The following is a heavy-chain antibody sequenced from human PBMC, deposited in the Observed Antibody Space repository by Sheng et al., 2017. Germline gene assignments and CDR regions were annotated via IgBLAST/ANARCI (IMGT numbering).Heavy chain of an antibody. V-gene: IGHV3-21*02. CDR3: ARELFTFDI. D-gene: IGHD3-3*01. CDR1: GFTFTTYG. J-gene: IGHJ3*02. CDR2: ISSDSTYI. Sequence: VQLVESGGGAWSSLGGSLRLSCVASGFTFTTYGLTWVRQAPGKGLEWVSSISSDSTYIHYXDSVKGRFTVSRDNAKNSLFLQMDSLRAEDTAVYYCARELFTFDIWGQGTMVTVSS.